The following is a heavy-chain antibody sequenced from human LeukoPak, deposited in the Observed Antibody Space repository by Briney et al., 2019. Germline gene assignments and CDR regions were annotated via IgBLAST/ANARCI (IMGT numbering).Heavy chain of an antibody. Sequence: GGSLRLSCAASGFTFSSYSMNWVRQAPGKGLEWVSSIRSSSSYIYYADSVKGRFTISRDNAKNSLYLQMNSLRAEDTAVYYCAGDEGGAFDIWGQGTMVTVSS. J-gene: IGHJ3*02. CDR1: GFTFSSYS. V-gene: IGHV3-21*01. CDR3: AGDEGGAFDI. CDR2: IRSSSSYI.